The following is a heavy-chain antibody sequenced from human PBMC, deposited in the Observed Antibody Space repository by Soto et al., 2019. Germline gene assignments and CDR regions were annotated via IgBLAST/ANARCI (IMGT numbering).Heavy chain of an antibody. V-gene: IGHV4-30-4*01. Sequence: SETLSLTCTVSGCSISSGDYYWSWILQPPGKGLEWIGYSYYSGSAYYNPPLKSRVTISVDTSNTQFSLKLSSVTAADTAVYYCARVRGYYYVDYYYYGMDVWGQGTTVTVSS. CDR3: ARVRGYYYVDYYYYGMDV. CDR1: GCSISSGDYY. J-gene: IGHJ6*02. D-gene: IGHD3-10*02. CDR2: SYYSGSA.